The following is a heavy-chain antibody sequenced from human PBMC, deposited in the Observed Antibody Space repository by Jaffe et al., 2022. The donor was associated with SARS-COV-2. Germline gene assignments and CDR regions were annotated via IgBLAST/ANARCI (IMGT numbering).Heavy chain of an antibody. Sequence: QITLKESGPTLVKPTQTLTLTCTFSGFSLSTSGVGVGWIRQPPGKALEWLALIYWNDDKRYSPSLKSRLTITKDTSKNQVVLTMTNMDPVDTATYYCAQKYSGSYYGVAYFQHWGQGTLVTVSS. V-gene: IGHV2-5*01. CDR1: GFSLSTSGVG. CDR3: AQKYSGSYYGVAYFQH. J-gene: IGHJ1*01. CDR2: IYWNDDK. D-gene: IGHD1-26*01.